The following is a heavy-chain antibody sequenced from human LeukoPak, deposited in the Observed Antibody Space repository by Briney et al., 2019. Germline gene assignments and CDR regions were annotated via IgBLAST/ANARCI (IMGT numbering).Heavy chain of an antibody. CDR2: IIPIFGTA. D-gene: IGHD5-24*01. CDR1: GGTFSSYA. J-gene: IGHJ3*02. CDR3: ARVFRPWLQSDAFDI. Sequence: GASVKVSCKASGGTFSSYAISWVRQAPGQGLEWMGGIIPIFGTANYAQKFQGRVTITADESTSTAYMELSSLRSEDTAVYYCARVFRPWLQSDAFDIWGQGTMVTVSS. V-gene: IGHV1-69*13.